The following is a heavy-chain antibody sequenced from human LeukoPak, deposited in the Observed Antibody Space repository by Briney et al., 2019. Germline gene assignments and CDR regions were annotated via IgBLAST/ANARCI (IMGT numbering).Heavy chain of an antibody. D-gene: IGHD2-21*02. V-gene: IGHV4-39*01. CDR3: ASGDIVAYCGGDCYSTFDY. CDR2: IYYSGST. CDR1: GGSISSSSSY. Sequence: PSETLSLTCTVSGGSISSSSSYWGRIRQPPGKGLEWIGSIYYSGSTYYNPSLKSRVTISVDTSKNQFSLKLRSGTVADTAVYYCASGDIVAYCGGDCYSTFDYWGQGTLVTVSS. J-gene: IGHJ4*02.